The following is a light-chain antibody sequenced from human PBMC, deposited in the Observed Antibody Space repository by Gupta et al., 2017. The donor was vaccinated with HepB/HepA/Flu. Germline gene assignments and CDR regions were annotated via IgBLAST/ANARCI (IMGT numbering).Light chain of an antibody. CDR1: DIGGKS. CDR3: QVWDTSGDHPV. CDR2: GDT. Sequence: SYVLTQPRSVSVAPGKTARITCGGDDIGGKSVHWYQQKAGQAPMVVVHGDTDRPSGIPERFSGSNSGNTATLTITRVEAGDEADYYGQVWDTSGDHPVFGTGTKVTV. V-gene: IGLV3-21*03. J-gene: IGLJ1*01.